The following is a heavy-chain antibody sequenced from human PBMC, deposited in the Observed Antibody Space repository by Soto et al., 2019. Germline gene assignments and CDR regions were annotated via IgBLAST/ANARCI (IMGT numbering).Heavy chain of an antibody. CDR2: IYYSGST. CDR3: ARAPYQGFLDY. Sequence: SETLSLTCAVYGGSFSGYYWSWIRQPPGKGLEWIGYIYYSGSTNYNPSLRSRVTISVDTSKNQFSLNLSSVTATDTAVYYCARAPYQGFLDYWGQGALVTVSS. J-gene: IGHJ4*02. V-gene: IGHV4-59*01. CDR1: GGSFSGYY. D-gene: IGHD2-15*01.